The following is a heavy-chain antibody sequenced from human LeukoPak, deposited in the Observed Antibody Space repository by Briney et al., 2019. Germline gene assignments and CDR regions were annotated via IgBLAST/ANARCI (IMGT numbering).Heavy chain of an antibody. CDR2: INPNSGGT. Sequence: ASVKVSCKASGYTFTGYYMHWVRQAPGQGLEWMGRINPNSGGTNYAQKFRGRVTMTRDTSISTAYMELSRLRSDDTAVYYCARDRSNNHYYHSNLSLRSGFDYWGQGTLVTVSS. D-gene: IGHD3-22*01. J-gene: IGHJ4*02. CDR1: GYTFTGYY. CDR3: ARDRSNNHYYHSNLSLRSGFDY. V-gene: IGHV1-2*06.